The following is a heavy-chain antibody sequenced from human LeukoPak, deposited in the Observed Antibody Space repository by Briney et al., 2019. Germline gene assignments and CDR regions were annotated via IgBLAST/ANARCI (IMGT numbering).Heavy chain of an antibody. Sequence: SETLSLTCTVSGGSISSGYWSWIRQPPGKALEWIGNIFYSGSTYYSPSLKSRVTISLDTSRNQFSLKLNSVTAADTAVYYCAKSNGYGLIDIWGQGTMVTVSS. V-gene: IGHV4-59*12. D-gene: IGHD3-22*01. J-gene: IGHJ3*02. CDR1: GGSISSGY. CDR2: IFYSGST. CDR3: AKSNGYGLIDI.